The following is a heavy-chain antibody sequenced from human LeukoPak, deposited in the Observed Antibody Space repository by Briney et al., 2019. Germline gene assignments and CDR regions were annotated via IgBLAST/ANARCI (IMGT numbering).Heavy chain of an antibody. CDR3: ARENFEY. CDR1: GFAFYSYD. V-gene: IGHV3-13*01. Sequence: GGSLRLSCAASGFAFYSYDMHWVRQTGKDLEWVSVIAANGDSYYAGSVKGRFTISRDNDNNALYLQMNSLRDGDTAVYYCARENFEYWGQGALVTVSS. CDR2: IAANGDS. J-gene: IGHJ4*02.